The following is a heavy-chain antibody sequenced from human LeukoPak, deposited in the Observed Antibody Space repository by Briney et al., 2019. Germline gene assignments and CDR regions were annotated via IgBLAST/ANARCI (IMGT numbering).Heavy chain of an antibody. CDR1: GFTFSNFG. D-gene: IGHD6-19*01. V-gene: IGHV3-30*18. CDR3: AKRGYNSGWYIADI. J-gene: IGHJ3*02. Sequence: SGGSLRLSCAASGFTFSNFGIHWVRQAPGKGLEWVAVISYDGNNKYYADSVKGRFTISRDNSKNTLYLQMNSLRAEDTAVYYCAKRGYNSGWYIADIWGQGTVVTVSS. CDR2: ISYDGNNK.